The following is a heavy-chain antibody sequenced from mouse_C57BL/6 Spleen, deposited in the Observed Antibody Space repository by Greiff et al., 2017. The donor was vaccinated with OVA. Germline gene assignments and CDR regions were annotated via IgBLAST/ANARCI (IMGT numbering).Heavy chain of an antibody. J-gene: IGHJ4*01. CDR2: INPNNGGT. Sequence: EVQLQQSGPELVKPGASVKMSCKASGYTFTDYNMHWVKQSHGKSLEWIGYINPNNGGTSYNQKFKGKATLTVNKSSSTAYMELRSLTSEDSAVYYCGREVHSNGGAMDYWGQGTSVTVSS. V-gene: IGHV1-22*01. CDR3: GREVHSNGGAMDY. D-gene: IGHD2-5*01. CDR1: GYTFTDYN.